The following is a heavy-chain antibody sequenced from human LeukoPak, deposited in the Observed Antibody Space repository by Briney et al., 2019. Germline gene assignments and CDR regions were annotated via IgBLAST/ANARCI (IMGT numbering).Heavy chain of an antibody. CDR3: ARVLDLSKRGLDAFDI. CDR1: GGSISSYY. D-gene: IGHD3-16*01. V-gene: IGHV4-59*01. Sequence: PSETLSLTCTVSGGSISSYYWSWIRQPPGKGLEWIGYIYYSGSTNYNPSLKSRVTISVDTSKKQFSLKLSSATAADTAVYYCARVLDLSKRGLDAFDIWGQGTMVTVSS. J-gene: IGHJ3*02. CDR2: IYYSGST.